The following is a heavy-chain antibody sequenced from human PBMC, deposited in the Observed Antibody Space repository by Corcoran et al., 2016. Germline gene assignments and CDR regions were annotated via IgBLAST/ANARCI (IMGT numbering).Heavy chain of an antibody. CDR3: ARAIYCSGGSCHSYNWFDP. CDR1: GGSISSSSYY. D-gene: IGHD2-15*01. CDR2: IYYSGST. V-gene: IGHV4-39*01. J-gene: IGHJ5*02. Sequence: QLQLQESGPGLVKPSETLSLTCTVSGGSISSSSYYWGWIRQPPGKGLEWIGSIYYSGSTYYNPSLKSRVTISVDTSKNQFSLKLSSVTAADTAVYYLARAIYCSGGSCHSYNWFDPCGQGTLFTVSS.